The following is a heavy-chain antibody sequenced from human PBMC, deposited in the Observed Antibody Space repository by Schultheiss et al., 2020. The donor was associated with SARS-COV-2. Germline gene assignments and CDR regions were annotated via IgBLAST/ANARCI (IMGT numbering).Heavy chain of an antibody. CDR3: ARGDILVAVVDY. CDR1: GGSVSSGNYY. CDR2: IYYSGST. J-gene: IGHJ4*02. Sequence: SETLSLTCTVSGGSVSSGNYYWSWIRQPPGKGLEWIGYIYYSGSTNYNPSLKSRVTISVDTSKNQFSLKLSSVTAADTAVYYCARGDILVAVVDYWGQGTLVTVSS. D-gene: IGHD2-15*01. V-gene: IGHV4-61*01.